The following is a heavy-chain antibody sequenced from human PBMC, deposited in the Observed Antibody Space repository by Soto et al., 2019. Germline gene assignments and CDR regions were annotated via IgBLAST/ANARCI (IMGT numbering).Heavy chain of an antibody. CDR2: TSGSGGST. D-gene: IGHD5-12*01. V-gene: IGHV3-23*01. CDR3: AKALNDIGATIWFDP. CDR1: GFTFSSYA. J-gene: IGHJ5*02. Sequence: PGGYLRLSCAASGFTFSSYAMSWVRQAPGKGLEWVSATSGSGGSTYYADSVKGRFTISRDNSKNTLYLQMNSLRAEDTAVYYCAKALNDIGATIWFDPWGQGTLVTGSS.